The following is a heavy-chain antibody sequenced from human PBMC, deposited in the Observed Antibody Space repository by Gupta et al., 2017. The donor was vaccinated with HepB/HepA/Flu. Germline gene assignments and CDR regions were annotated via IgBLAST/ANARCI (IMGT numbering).Heavy chain of an antibody. J-gene: IGHJ5*02. Sequence: QLLLQESGPGRVRPSATLSLTWSVSGGPVSGSRYYWAWIRPPPGEGLVWLGTVYYSGDTYYNPSLQSRITISVDTSKRQFSLNLSSLTAAHTAMYYCARPLVVGARFDPWGQGILVTVSS. V-gene: IGHV4-39*01. CDR1: GGPVSGSRYY. D-gene: IGHD1-26*01. CDR2: VYYSGDT. CDR3: ARPLVVGARFDP.